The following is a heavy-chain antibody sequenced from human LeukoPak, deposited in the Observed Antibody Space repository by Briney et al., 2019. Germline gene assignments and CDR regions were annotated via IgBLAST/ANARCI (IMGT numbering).Heavy chain of an antibody. V-gene: IGHV4-61*02. CDR2: IYAGGRS. J-gene: IGHJ5*02. Sequence: SETLSLTCTVSNVSISSGSHYWNWIRQPAGKGLEWIGRIYAGGRSNYNPSLRSRVTISVDTSKNQFSLKLSSVTAADTAVYYCARQGGCSGGSCYSGFDPWGQGTLVTVSS. D-gene: IGHD2-15*01. CDR3: ARQGGCSGGSCYSGFDP. CDR1: NVSISSGSHY.